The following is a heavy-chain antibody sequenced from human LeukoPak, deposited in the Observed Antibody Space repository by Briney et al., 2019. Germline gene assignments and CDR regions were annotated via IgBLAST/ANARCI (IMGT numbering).Heavy chain of an antibody. D-gene: IGHD3-22*01. Sequence: GGSLRLSCAVSGFTVSSNYMSWVRQAQGKGLEWVSVIYSGGSTYYADSVKGRFTISRDNSKNTLYLQMNSLRAEDTAVYYCARTDPYDSSGYCLDYWGQGTLVTVSS. V-gene: IGHV3-66*01. CDR2: IYSGGST. CDR1: GFTVSSNY. CDR3: ARTDPYDSSGYCLDY. J-gene: IGHJ4*02.